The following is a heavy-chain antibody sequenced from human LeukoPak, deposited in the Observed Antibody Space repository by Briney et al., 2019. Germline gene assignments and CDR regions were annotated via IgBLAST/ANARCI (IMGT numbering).Heavy chain of an antibody. J-gene: IGHJ2*01. CDR2: ISGSGGST. Sequence: GGSQRLSCAASGFTFSTYAMSWVRQAPGKGLERVSGISGSGGSTYYADSVRGRFTISRDNSKNTLYLQMNSLRAEDTAVYYCAKAPRSGDWYFDLWGRGPLVTVSS. CDR1: GFTFSTYA. V-gene: IGHV3-23*01. D-gene: IGHD1-26*01. CDR3: AKAPRSGDWYFDL.